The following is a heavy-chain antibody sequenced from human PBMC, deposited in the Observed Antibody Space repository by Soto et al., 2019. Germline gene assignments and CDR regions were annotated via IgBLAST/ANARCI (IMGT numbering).Heavy chain of an antibody. CDR2: LYWNDDE. Sequence: QITLRESGPTLVKPTQTLTLSCTLSGFSINTGGVGVGWIRQPPGKAPEWLALLYWNDDEWYSPSLMYRLSVNKDASENRVVLTMTHLDPTDTGTYYCAKRRAISNKLFFDHWGQGALVTVSS. CDR1: GFSINTGGVG. CDR3: AKRRAISNKLFFDH. V-gene: IGHV2-5*01. D-gene: IGHD4-4*01. J-gene: IGHJ4*02.